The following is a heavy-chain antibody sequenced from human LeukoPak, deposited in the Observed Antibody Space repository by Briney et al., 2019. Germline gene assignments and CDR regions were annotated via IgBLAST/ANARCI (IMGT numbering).Heavy chain of an antibody. Sequence: GASVKVSCKVSGYTLTELSMHWGRQAPGKGLEWMGGFDPEDGETIYAQKFQGRVTMTEDTSTDTAYMELSSLRSEDTAVYYCATEGSSYSSSWEYYFDYWGQGTLVTVSS. CDR3: ATEGSSYSSSWEYYFDY. D-gene: IGHD6-13*01. J-gene: IGHJ4*02. V-gene: IGHV1-24*01. CDR1: GYTLTELS. CDR2: FDPEDGET.